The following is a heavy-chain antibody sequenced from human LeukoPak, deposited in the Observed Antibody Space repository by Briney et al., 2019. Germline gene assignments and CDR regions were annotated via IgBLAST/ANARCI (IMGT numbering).Heavy chain of an antibody. CDR3: GSGGWLLDY. CDR2: INSDGGTT. J-gene: IGHJ4*02. D-gene: IGHD1-26*01. CDR1: GFRFRTDW. Sequence: GGSLRLSCVASGFRFRTDWMNWVRQAPRKGLEWVSRINSDGGTTTYADSVKGRFTVSRDNAKNTLYLQMNSLRAEDTAVYYCGSGGWLLDYWGQGTLVTVSS. V-gene: IGHV3-74*01.